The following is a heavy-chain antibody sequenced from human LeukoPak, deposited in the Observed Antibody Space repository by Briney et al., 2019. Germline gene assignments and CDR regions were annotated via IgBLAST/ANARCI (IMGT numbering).Heavy chain of an antibody. D-gene: IGHD1-26*01. J-gene: IGHJ4*02. CDR3: ARGGGSYPFFDY. Sequence: PGGSLRLSCAASGFTLNVYEMNWVRQAPGTGLEWLSYISNSGSTIYYADSVKGRFTISRDNAKKSLYLQMNSLRAEDTAVYYCARGGGSYPFFDYWGQGVLVTVSS. CDR2: ISNSGSTI. CDR1: GFTLNVYE. V-gene: IGHV3-48*03.